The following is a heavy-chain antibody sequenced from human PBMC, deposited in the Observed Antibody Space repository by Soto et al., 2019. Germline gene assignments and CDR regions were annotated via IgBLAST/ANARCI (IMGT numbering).Heavy chain of an antibody. CDR3: ASSAGLDHLLNYYGLNV. Sequence: QVLLVQSSAEVKKPGSSVKVSCKASGGTFTSTAFSCVRQAPGQGLEWMGGIIPVLGIPNYAQKFQARLTVTADASTTTVHMELSSLRSDDTAVYYCASSAGLDHLLNYYGLNVWGQGTTVTVSS. D-gene: IGHD6-13*01. CDR1: GGTFTSTA. J-gene: IGHJ6*02. CDR2: IIPVLGIP. V-gene: IGHV1-69*01.